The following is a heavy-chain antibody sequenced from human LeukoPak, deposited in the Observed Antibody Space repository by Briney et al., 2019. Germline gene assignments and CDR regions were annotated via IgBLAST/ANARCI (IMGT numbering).Heavy chain of an antibody. CDR2: FNAEDGET. CDR3: ATDGAGDYLNH. J-gene: IGHJ4*02. D-gene: IGHD4-17*01. V-gene: IGHV1-24*01. Sequence: ASVNVSCKASGGTFSSYAISWVRQAPGQGLEWMGGFNAEDGETFYGQKFQGRVNMTEDTSTDTAYMELSSLSYDDTAVYYCATDGAGDYLNHWGQGTLVTVSS. CDR1: GGTFSSYA.